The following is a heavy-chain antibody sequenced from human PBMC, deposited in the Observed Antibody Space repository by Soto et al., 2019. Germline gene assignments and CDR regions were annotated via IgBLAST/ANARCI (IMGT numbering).Heavy chain of an antibody. D-gene: IGHD4-17*01. CDR3: ARAGDYGDTFDY. CDR2: IYTSGST. V-gene: IGHV4-4*07. CDR1: GCSISSYY. Sequence: XETLSLTCTVSGCSISSYYWSWIRQPAGKGLDWIGRIYTSGSTNYNPSLKSRVTMSVDTSKNQFSLKLSSVTAADTAVYYCARAGDYGDTFDYWGQGTLVTVSS. J-gene: IGHJ4*02.